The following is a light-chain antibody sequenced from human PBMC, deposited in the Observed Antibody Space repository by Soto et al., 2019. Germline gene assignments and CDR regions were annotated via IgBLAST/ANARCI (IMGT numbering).Light chain of an antibody. CDR1: QSVSSY. CDR2: GES. Sequence: EVVLTQSPATLSLSPGDRATLSRRASQSVSSYLARYQQKPGQAPRLLIYGESSRATGIPDRLSGSGSGTDLNLTISSLEPEDFAVYYCQKYGSSPWTCGQGTKVDIK. J-gene: IGKJ1*01. CDR3: QKYGSSPWT. V-gene: IGKV3-20*01.